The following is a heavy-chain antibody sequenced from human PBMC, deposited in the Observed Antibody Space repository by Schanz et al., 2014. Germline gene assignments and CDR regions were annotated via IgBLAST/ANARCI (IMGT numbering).Heavy chain of an antibody. D-gene: IGHD2-21*01. V-gene: IGHV3-23*01. CDR2: INGNGGIT. Sequence: EVQLLESGGALVQPGGSLRLSCSASGFTFSTYAMSWVRQAPGKGLEWVSAINGNGGITYYADPVKGRFTISRDNSNNTVYLQMNTLRAEDTAVYYCAREDCSATSCYFRYWGQGTLVTGSS. J-gene: IGHJ4*02. CDR3: AREDCSATSCYFRY. CDR1: GFTFSTYA.